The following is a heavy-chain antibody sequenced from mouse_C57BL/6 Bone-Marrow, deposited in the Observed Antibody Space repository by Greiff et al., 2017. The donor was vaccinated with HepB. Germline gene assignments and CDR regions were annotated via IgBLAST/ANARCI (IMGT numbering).Heavy chain of an antibody. Sequence: QVQLQQPGAELVKPGASVKMSCKASGYTFTSYWVTWVKQRPGQGLEWIGDIYPGSGSTNYNEKFKSKATLTVDTSSSTAYMQLSSLTSEDSAVYYCERNYYGSSLFLDYWGQGTTLPVSS. D-gene: IGHD1-1*01. J-gene: IGHJ2*01. CDR2: IYPGSGST. V-gene: IGHV1-55*01. CDR3: ERNYYGSSLFLDY. CDR1: GYTFTSYW.